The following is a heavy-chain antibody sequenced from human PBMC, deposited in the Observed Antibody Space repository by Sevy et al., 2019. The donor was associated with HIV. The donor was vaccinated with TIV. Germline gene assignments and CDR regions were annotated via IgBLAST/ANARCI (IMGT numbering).Heavy chain of an antibody. J-gene: IGHJ4*02. CDR2: IYYSGST. CDR3: ARAPYYYDSSGYYYVYYFDY. D-gene: IGHD3-22*01. Sequence: SETLSLTCTVSGGSISSYYWSWIRQPPGKGLEWIGYIYYSGSTNHNPSLKSRVTISVDTSKNQFSLKLSSVTAADTAVYYCARAPYYYDSSGYYYVYYFDYWGQGTLVTVSS. V-gene: IGHV4-59*01. CDR1: GGSISSYY.